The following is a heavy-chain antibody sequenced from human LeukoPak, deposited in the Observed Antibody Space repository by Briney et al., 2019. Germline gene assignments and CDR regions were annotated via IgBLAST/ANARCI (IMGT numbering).Heavy chain of an antibody. CDR1: GGSISSSSYY. Sequence: SGTLSLTCAVSGGSISSSSYYWGWIRQPPGKGLEWIGSIYYSGSTYYNPSLKSRVTISVDTSKNQFSLKLSSVTAADTAVYYCARDRYYYDSSGYYPLDYWGQGTLVTVSS. CDR3: ARDRYYYDSSGYYPLDY. D-gene: IGHD3-22*01. J-gene: IGHJ4*02. V-gene: IGHV4-39*07. CDR2: IYYSGST.